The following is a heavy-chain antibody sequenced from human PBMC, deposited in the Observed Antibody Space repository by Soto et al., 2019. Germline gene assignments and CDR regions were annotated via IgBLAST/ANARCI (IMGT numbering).Heavy chain of an antibody. V-gene: IGHV4-31*03. D-gene: IGHD3-22*01. Sequence: PSETLSLTCTVSGGSISSGGYYWSWIRQHPGKGLEWIGYIYYSGSTYYNPSLKSRVTISVDTSKSQFSLKLSSVTAADTAVYYCARGGYYDSSGYPDAFDIWGQGTMVTVSS. CDR3: ARGGYYDSSGYPDAFDI. CDR1: GGSISSGGYY. J-gene: IGHJ3*02. CDR2: IYYSGST.